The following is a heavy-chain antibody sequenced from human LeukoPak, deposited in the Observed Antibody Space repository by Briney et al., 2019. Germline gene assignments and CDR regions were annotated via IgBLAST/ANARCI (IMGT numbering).Heavy chain of an antibody. J-gene: IGHJ5*02. D-gene: IGHD3-22*01. CDR1: GGTISSSSYY. Sequence: KASETLPLTCTVSGGTISSSSYYWGRIRQPPGEGLEWIWSIYYSGTTHYNPSLKSRVTISVDKSKNQFSLKLNSVTAADTAVYYCAREFNYYDSSGAILGGFDTWGQGTLVTVSS. CDR3: AREFNYYDSSGAILGGFDT. V-gene: IGHV4-39*07. CDR2: IYYSGTT.